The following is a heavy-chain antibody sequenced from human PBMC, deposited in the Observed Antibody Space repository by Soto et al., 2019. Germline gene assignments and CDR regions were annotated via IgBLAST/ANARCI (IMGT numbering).Heavy chain of an antibody. D-gene: IGHD3-10*01. CDR2: IYYSGST. CDR1: GGSISSYY. CDR3: ARVWGGAFDI. Sequence: LSLTCTVSGGSISSYYWIWILQPPGKGLEWIGYIYYSGSTNYNPSLKSRVTISVDTSKNQFSLKLSSVTAADTAVYYCARVWGGAFDIWGQGTMVTVSS. V-gene: IGHV4-59*01. J-gene: IGHJ3*02.